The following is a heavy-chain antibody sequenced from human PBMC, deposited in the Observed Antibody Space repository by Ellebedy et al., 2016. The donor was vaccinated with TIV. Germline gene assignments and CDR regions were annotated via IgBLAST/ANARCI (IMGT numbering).Heavy chain of an antibody. V-gene: IGHV4-39*01. D-gene: IGHD3-22*01. CDR2: IYYSGST. J-gene: IGHJ1*01. CDR1: GGSISSSSYY. CDR3: ARRGHDSSGYYHLRPLDGYFQH. Sequence: MPSETLSLTCTVSGGSISSSSYYWGWIRQPPGKGLEWIGSIYYSGSTYYNPSLKSRVTISVDTSKNQFSLKLSSVTAADTAVYYCARRGHDSSGYYHLRPLDGYFQHWGQGTLVTVSS.